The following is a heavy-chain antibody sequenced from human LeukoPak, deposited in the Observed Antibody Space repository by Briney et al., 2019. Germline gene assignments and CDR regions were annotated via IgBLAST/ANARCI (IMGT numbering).Heavy chain of an antibody. CDR1: GFTFNNYV. D-gene: IGHD3-22*01. Sequence: GGSLRLSCAASGFTFNNYVMNWVRQAPGKGLEWVSVIYSGGSTYYADSVKGRFTISRDNSKNTLYLQMNSLRAEDTAVYYCAKSPSYYYDSSGYYEDYWGQGTLVTVSS. CDR2: IYSGGST. V-gene: IGHV3-23*03. CDR3: AKSPSYYYDSSGYYEDY. J-gene: IGHJ4*02.